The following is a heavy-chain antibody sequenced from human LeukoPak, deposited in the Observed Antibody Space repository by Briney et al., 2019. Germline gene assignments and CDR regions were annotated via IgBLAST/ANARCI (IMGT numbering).Heavy chain of an antibody. CDR2: ISGSGKNI. V-gene: IGHV3-48*03. Sequence: GGSLRLSCVASGLRLSSYDMHWVRQVPEKGLEWLSCISGSGKNIVYEDSVKGRFTVSRDNAKNSLHLQMNSLRVDDTAVYYCARGSFENSGLNWGRGTLVTVSS. CDR3: ARGSFENSGLN. CDR1: GLRLSSYD. J-gene: IGHJ4*02. D-gene: IGHD6-19*01.